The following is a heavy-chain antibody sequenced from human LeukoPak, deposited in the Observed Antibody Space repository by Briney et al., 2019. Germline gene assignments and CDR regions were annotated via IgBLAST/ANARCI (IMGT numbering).Heavy chain of an antibody. V-gene: IGHV3-30-3*01. CDR1: GFTFSDYA. CDR3: AKDKGWGYSAYDCYGMDV. Sequence: GRSLRLSCAASGFTFSDYAMHWVRQAPGKGLEWVAVISKDGSDKYYPGSVRGRFTISRDNSKNTLYLQMNSLRAEDTAVYYCAKDKGWGYSAYDCYGMDVWGQGTTVTVSS. J-gene: IGHJ6*02. CDR2: ISKDGSDK. D-gene: IGHD1-26*01.